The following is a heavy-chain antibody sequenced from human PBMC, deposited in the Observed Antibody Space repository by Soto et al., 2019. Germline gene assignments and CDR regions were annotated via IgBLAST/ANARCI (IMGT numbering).Heavy chain of an antibody. D-gene: IGHD3-22*01. CDR3: ARAGQYYDSSGYAD. CDR2: ISVYNGNT. CDR1: GDSFATSG. J-gene: IGHJ4*02. Sequence: QVKLVQSGTEVKKPGASIKVSCKASGDSFATSGMTWVRQAPGQGLEWMGWISVYNGNTNYDQNLQDRVTMTTDTSTNTAYLEVRNLRSDATAFYYCARAGQYYDSSGYADWGQGTLVTVSS. V-gene: IGHV1-18*01.